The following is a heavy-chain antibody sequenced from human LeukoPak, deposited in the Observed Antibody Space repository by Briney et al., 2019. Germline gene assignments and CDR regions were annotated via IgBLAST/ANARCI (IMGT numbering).Heavy chain of an antibody. V-gene: IGHV1-24*01. CDR1: GYTLTELS. CDR2: FDPEDGET. D-gene: IGHD3-10*01. Sequence: ASVKVSCKVSGYTLTELSMHWVRQAPGKGLEWMGGFDPEDGETIYAQKFQGRVTMTEDTSTGTAYMELSSLRSEDTAVYYCATEGLITMVRGAAFDYWGQGTLVTVSS. CDR3: ATEGLITMVRGAAFDY. J-gene: IGHJ4*02.